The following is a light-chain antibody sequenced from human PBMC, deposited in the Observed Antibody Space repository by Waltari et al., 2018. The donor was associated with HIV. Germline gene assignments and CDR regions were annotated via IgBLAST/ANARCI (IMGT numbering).Light chain of an antibody. J-gene: IGLJ7*01. CDR2: KDS. CDR1: VLPKHY. V-gene: IGLV3-25*03. CDR3: QSADSSGTYAV. Sequence: SYELTQPPSVSVSPGQTARITCSGDVLPKHYAYWYQQKPGQAPVVVISKDSERPSGIPERFSGSSSGKTVTLTISGVQAEDEADYYCQSADSSGTYAVFGGGTQLTVL.